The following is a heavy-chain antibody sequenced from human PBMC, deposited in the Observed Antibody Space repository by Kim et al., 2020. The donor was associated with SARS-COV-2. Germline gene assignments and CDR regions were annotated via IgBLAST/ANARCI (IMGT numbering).Heavy chain of an antibody. V-gene: IGHV3-7*01. D-gene: IGHD3-9*01. CDR3: VRRFFDKYYYDY. CDR1: GFTFSSYW. CDR2: IKQDASEK. Sequence: GGSLRFSCAASGFTFSSYWMTWVRQAPGKGLEWVANIKQDASEKYYVDSVTGRFTISRDNAKNSLYLQMNTLRAEDTAVYYCVRRFFDKYYYDYWGQGTLVTVSS. J-gene: IGHJ4*02.